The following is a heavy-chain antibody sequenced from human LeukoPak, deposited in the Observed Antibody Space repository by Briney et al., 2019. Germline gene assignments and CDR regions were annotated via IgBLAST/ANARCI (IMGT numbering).Heavy chain of an antibody. CDR3: ARDYQLHAPYYFDY. CDR2: ISAHNGDT. Sequence: ASVKVSCKASGYIFTSYGISWVRQAPGQGLEWMGWISAHNGDTNYAQKVQGRVTMTRDTSISTAYMELSRLRSDDTAVYYCARDYQLHAPYYFDYWGQGTLVTVSS. J-gene: IGHJ4*02. D-gene: IGHD2-2*01. V-gene: IGHV1-18*01. CDR1: GYIFTSYG.